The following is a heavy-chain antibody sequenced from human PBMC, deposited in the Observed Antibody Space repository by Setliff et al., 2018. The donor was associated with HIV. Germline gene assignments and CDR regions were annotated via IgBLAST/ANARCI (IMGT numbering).Heavy chain of an antibody. J-gene: IGHJ3*02. CDR3: ARTVPHSAAQDAFDI. CDR1: GYSISTNEW. Sequence: SETLSLTCAVSGYSISTNEWWGWIRQPPGKGLAWIGYISNSGKIYYDPSLNSRVTLSADTSKNQLSLKLTSVTAEDTGVYYCARTVPHSAAQDAFDIWRQGTGVT. CDR2: ISNSGKI. D-gene: IGHD4-4*01. V-gene: IGHV4-28*05.